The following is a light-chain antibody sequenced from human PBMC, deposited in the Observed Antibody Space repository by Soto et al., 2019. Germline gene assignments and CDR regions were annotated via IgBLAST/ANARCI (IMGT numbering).Light chain of an antibody. Sequence: DVQMTQSPSTLSASVGDRVTITCRASQSIINYLAWYQLRPGKASRLLIYYASTLDRGVPSRFSGSGSGTEFTLTIISLQPDDFASYYCQQYASLPPAFGQGTKVGI. CDR2: YAS. J-gene: IGKJ1*01. V-gene: IGKV1-5*01. CDR1: QSIINY. CDR3: QQYASLPPA.